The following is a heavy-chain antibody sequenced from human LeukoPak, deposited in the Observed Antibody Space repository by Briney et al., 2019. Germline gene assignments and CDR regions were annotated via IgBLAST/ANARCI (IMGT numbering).Heavy chain of an antibody. V-gene: IGHV4-34*01. J-gene: IGHJ4*03. CDR3: ARGATISETGYFDF. CDR1: GGSFSRFY. Sequence: SETLSLTCAVYGGSFSRFYWSWIRQSPGKGLEWIAEIDHRGDTNYNPSVKSRVTVSVDTSKNQFSLKVRSLSAADTAVYYCARGATISETGYFDFWGQGSLATVSS. D-gene: IGHD5-24*01. CDR2: IDHRGDT.